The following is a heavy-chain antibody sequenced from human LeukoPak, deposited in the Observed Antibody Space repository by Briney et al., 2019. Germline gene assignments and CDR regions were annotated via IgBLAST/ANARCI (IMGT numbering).Heavy chain of an antibody. Sequence: GGSLRLSCAASGFTFSSYSMNWVRQAPGKGLEWVSSISSSSSYIYYADSVKGRFTISRDNAKNSLYLQMNSLRAEDTAVYYCARVPWGAAPSVYYFDYWGQGTLVTVSS. CDR3: ARVPWGAAPSVYYFDY. CDR1: GFTFSSYS. J-gene: IGHJ4*02. D-gene: IGHD1-26*01. CDR2: ISSSSSYI. V-gene: IGHV3-21*01.